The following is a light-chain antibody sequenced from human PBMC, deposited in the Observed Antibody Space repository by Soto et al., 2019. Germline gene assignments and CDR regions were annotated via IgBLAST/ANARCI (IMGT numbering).Light chain of an antibody. CDR2: EVT. J-gene: IGLJ3*02. V-gene: IGLV2-23*02. Sequence: QSALTQPASVSGSPGQSITISCTGTSSDVGIYNLVSWYQHHPGKAPKLMIYEVTKRPSGVSNPFSGSKSGHTASLTISGLQAEDEGDYYCCSYAGSGTLFGGGTKVTVL. CDR3: CSYAGSGTL. CDR1: SSDVGIYNL.